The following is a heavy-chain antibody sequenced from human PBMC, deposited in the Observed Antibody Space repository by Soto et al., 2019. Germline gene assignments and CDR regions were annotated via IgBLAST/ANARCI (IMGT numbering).Heavy chain of an antibody. CDR1: GYTFTSYD. D-gene: IGHD3-3*01. V-gene: IGHV1-8*01. J-gene: IGHJ3*02. Sequence: QVQLVQSGAEVKKPGASVKVSCKASGYTFTSYDINWVRQATGQGLEWMGWMNPNSGNTGYAQKFQGRVTXTXNXFISTAYMELSSLRSEDTAVYYCARGPSVPTDAFDIWGQGTMVTVSS. CDR3: ARGPSVPTDAFDI. CDR2: MNPNSGNT.